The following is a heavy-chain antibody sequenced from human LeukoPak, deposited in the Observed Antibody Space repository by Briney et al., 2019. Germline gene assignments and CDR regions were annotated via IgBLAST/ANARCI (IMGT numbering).Heavy chain of an antibody. Sequence: PSETLSLTCTVSGGSVSSGSYYWSWIRQPPGKGLEWIGYIYYSASTNYNPSLKSRVTISVDTSNNQFSLKLSSVTAADTAVYYCARGSLYCSSTSCYAPFDYWGQGTLVTVSS. J-gene: IGHJ4*02. D-gene: IGHD2-2*01. V-gene: IGHV4-61*01. CDR1: GGSVSSGSYY. CDR2: IYYSAST. CDR3: ARGSLYCSSTSCYAPFDY.